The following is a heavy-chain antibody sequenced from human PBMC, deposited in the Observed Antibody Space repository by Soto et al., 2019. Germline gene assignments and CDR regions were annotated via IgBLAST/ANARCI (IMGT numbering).Heavy chain of an antibody. V-gene: IGHV3-33*01. CDR2: IWYDGSNK. CDR1: GFTFSSYG. Sequence: QVQLVESGGGVVQPGRSLRLSCAASGFTFSSYGMHWVRQAPGKGLEWVAVIWYDGSNKYYADSVKGRFTISRDNSKNTRYLQMNSLRAEDTAVYYCSRGGIMITFGGVIAWGQGTLVTVSS. CDR3: SRGGIMITFGGVIA. D-gene: IGHD3-16*02. J-gene: IGHJ4*02.